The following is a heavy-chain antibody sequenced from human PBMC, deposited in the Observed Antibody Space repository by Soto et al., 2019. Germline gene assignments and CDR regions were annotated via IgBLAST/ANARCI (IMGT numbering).Heavy chain of an antibody. V-gene: IGHV1-46*01. CDR2: INPSGGST. CDR1: GYTFTSYC. CDR3: ARGGEYYYDSSGYFPFDY. J-gene: IGHJ4*02. D-gene: IGHD3-22*01. Sequence: QMQLVQSGAEVKKPGASVKISCKASGYTFTSYCMHWVRQAPGQGLEWMGIINPSGGSTSYAQKFQGRVTMTRDTSTSTVYMELSSLRSEDKAVYYCARGGEYYYDSSGYFPFDYWGQGTLVTVSS.